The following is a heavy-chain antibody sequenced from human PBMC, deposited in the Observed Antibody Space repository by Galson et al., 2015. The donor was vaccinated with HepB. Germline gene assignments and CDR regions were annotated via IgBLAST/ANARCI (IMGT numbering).Heavy chain of an antibody. CDR1: GGSISSYY. CDR3: ARTSIAAAGIWFDP. Sequence: LSLTCTVSGGSISSYYWSWIRQPPGKGLEWIGYIYYSGSTNYNPSLKSRVTISVDTSKNQFSLKLSSVTAADTAVYYCARTSIAAAGIWFDPWGQGTLVTVSS. CDR2: IYYSGST. J-gene: IGHJ5*02. V-gene: IGHV4-59*01. D-gene: IGHD6-13*01.